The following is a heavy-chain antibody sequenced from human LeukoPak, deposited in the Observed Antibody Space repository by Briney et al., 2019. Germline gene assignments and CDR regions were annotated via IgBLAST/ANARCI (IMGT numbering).Heavy chain of an antibody. D-gene: IGHD6-13*01. J-gene: IGHJ4*02. V-gene: IGHV3-23*01. CDR2: ISDSGDST. CDR1: GFTFSSFA. Sequence: PGGSLRLSCAASGFTFSSFAMSWVRQAPGKGLEWVSGISDSGDSTDYADSVKGRFTISRDNPKNRLFLQMNSLRAEDTAVYYCARDGGEQQLAFDYWGQGTLVTVSS. CDR3: ARDGGEQQLAFDY.